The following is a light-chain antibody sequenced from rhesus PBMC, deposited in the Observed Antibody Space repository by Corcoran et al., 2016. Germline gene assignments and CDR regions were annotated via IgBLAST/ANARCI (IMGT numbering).Light chain of an antibody. CDR2: DVS. J-gene: IGLJ1*01. CDR3: CSYRSGSTFI. Sequence: QSALTQPPSVSKSLGQSVAISCTGTASDIGGFNAVSWYQHHSGSAPRLLIYDVSQRPSGVSDRFCGSQSDTTASLTISGLQADDEADYYGCSYRSGSTFIFGSGTRLTVL. CDR1: ASDIGGFNA. V-gene: IGLV2S9*01.